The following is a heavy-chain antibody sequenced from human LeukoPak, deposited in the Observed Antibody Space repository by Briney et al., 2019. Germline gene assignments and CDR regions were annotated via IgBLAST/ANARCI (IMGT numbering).Heavy chain of an antibody. Sequence: PGGSLRLSCAASGFTFYSYAMSWVRQAPGKGLEWVSTISGSGAGAYYADSVKGRFTISRDNAKNSLYLQMNSLRDEDTAVYYCARRGDNSSGHRLLGYWGQGTLVTVSS. J-gene: IGHJ4*02. D-gene: IGHD3-22*01. CDR2: ISGSGAGA. V-gene: IGHV3-23*01. CDR1: GFTFYSYA. CDR3: ARRGDNSSGHRLLGY.